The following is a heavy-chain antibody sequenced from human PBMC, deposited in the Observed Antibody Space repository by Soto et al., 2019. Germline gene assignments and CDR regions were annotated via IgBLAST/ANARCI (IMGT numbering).Heavy chain of an antibody. CDR2: IYHSGST. CDR1: GYSISSGYY. D-gene: IGHD4-17*01. J-gene: IGHJ4*02. Sequence: PSETLSLTCAVSGYSISSGYYWGWIRQPPGKGLEWIGSIYHSGSTYYNPSLKSRVTISVDTSKNQFSLKLSSVTAADTAVYYCARATTVQPGYYFDYWGQGTLVTVSS. CDR3: ARATTVQPGYYFDY. V-gene: IGHV4-38-2*01.